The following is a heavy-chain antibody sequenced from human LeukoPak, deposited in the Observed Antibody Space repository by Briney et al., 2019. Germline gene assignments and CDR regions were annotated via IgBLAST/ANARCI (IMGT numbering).Heavy chain of an antibody. D-gene: IGHD3-3*01. J-gene: IGHJ5*02. V-gene: IGHV1-18*01. CDR2: LSAYNGNT. CDR1: GYTFTRYG. CDR3: ARTRPKVLRFLEWLSYNWFDP. Sequence: ASVKVSCKASGYTFTRYGVAWVRQAPGQGLEWMGWLSAYNGNTNYAQKLQGRVTMTTDTSTSTAYMELRSLRSDDTAVYYCARTRPKVLRFLEWLSYNWFDPWGQGTLVTVSS.